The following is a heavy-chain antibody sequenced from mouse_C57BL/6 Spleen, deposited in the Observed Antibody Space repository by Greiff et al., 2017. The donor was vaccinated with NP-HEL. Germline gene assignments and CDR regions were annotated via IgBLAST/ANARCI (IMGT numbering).Heavy chain of an antibody. Sequence: VQLKESGGGLVKPGGSLKLSCAASGFTFSSYAMSWVRQTPEKRLEWVATISDGGSYTYYPDNVKGRFTISRDNAKNNLYLQMSHLKSEDTAMYYCAREGGLDWYFDVWGTGTTVTVSS. CDR2: ISDGGSYT. J-gene: IGHJ1*03. CDR3: AREGGLDWYFDV. V-gene: IGHV5-4*01. CDR1: GFTFSSYA. D-gene: IGHD2-4*01.